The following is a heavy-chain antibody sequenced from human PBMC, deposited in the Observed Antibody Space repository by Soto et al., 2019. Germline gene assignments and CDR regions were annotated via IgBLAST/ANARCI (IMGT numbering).Heavy chain of an antibody. Sequence: EVQLVESGGGFVQPGGSLRLSCAASGFNFSAFWMHWVRQAPGKGPVWISRVHFDGSSTAYADSVRGRFTISRDNAKKTLYLQMESLRVEDTAIYYCTRDYYERGPGYYRDFGIDVWGQGTTVTVSS. CDR1: GFNFSAFW. CDR2: VHFDGSST. J-gene: IGHJ6*02. V-gene: IGHV3-74*01. D-gene: IGHD3-22*01. CDR3: TRDYYERGPGYYRDFGIDV.